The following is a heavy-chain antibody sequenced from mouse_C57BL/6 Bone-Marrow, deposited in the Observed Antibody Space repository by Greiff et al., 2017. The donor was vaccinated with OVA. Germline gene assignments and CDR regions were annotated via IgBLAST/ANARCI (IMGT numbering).Heavy chain of an antibody. D-gene: IGHD1-1*01. CDR3: ARMDYYGSPYWYFDV. Sequence: QVTLKVSGPGILQPSQNLSLTCSFSGFLLSTFGMGVGWIRQPSGKGLEWLAHIWWDDDKYYNPALKSRLTISKDTSKNQVFLKIANVDTADTATYYCARMDYYGSPYWYFDVWGTGTTVTVSS. CDR1: GFLLSTFGMG. V-gene: IGHV8-8*01. J-gene: IGHJ1*03. CDR2: IWWDDDK.